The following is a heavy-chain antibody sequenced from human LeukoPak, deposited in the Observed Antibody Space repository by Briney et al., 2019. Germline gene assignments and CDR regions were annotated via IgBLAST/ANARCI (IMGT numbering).Heavy chain of an antibody. CDR1: GFTFTSSA. J-gene: IGHJ6*03. Sequence: GTSVKVSCKASGFTFTSSAVQWVRQARGQRLEWIGWIVVGSGNTNYAQKFQERVTITRDMSTSTAYMELSSLRSEDTAVYYCAAATVAHKNYYYMDVWGKGTTVTVSS. CDR3: AAATVAHKNYYYMDV. CDR2: IVVGSGNT. D-gene: IGHD6-19*01. V-gene: IGHV1-58*01.